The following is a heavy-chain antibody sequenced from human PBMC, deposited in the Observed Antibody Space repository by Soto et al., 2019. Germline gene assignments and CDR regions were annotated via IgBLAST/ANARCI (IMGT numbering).Heavy chain of an antibody. Sequence: PSETLSLTCTVSGGSISSYYWSWIRQPPGKGLEWIGYIYYSGSTNYNPSLKSRVTISVDTSKNQFSLKLSSVTAADTAVYYCARLSVVVVPGALSCYTDVSDKAPTLTGSS. CDR3: ARLSVVVVPGALSCYTDV. V-gene: IGHV4-59*08. J-gene: IGHJ6*03. CDR2: IYYSGST. D-gene: IGHD2-2*01. CDR1: GGSISSYY.